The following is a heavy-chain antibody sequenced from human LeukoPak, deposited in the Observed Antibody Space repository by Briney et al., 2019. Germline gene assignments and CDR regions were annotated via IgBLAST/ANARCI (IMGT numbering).Heavy chain of an antibody. CDR3: ARHRGDYNQAFDY. J-gene: IGHJ4*02. Sequence: SETLSLTCTVSGGSISSSSYYWGWIRQPPGKGLERIGSIFYSGSTYYNPTLKSRVTISVDTSKNQFSLRLSSVTAADTGLYYCARHRGDYNQAFDYWGQGTLVTVSS. D-gene: IGHD4-17*01. CDR1: GGSISSSSYY. V-gene: IGHV4-39*01. CDR2: IFYSGST.